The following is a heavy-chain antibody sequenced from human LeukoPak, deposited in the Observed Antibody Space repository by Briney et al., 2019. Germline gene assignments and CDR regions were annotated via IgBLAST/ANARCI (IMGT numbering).Heavy chain of an antibody. CDR1: GFTVSSNY. D-gene: IGHD2-2*01. J-gene: IGHJ6*03. V-gene: IGHV3-30-3*01. CDR3: ARAQLLYYYYYMDV. CDR2: ISYDGSNK. Sequence: GGSLRLSCAASGFTVSSNYMSWVRQAPGKGLEWVAVISYDGSNKYYADSVKGRFTISKDNSKNTLYLQMNSLRAEDTAVYYCARAQLLYYYYYMDVWGKGTTVTVSS.